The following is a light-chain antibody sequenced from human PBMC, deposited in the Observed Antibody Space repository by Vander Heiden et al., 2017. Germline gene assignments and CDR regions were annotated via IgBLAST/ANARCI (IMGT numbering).Light chain of an antibody. CDR3: QQRSNWPPLT. J-gene: IGKJ4*01. Sequence: EIVLTQSPGTLPLSPGERVTLSCRASQSVSSYLAWYQQRPGQAPRLLIYDSSTRATGIPGRFSGSGSGTDFTLTISSLRPEDSAVYYCQQRSNWPPLTFGGGTKVEIK. CDR1: QSVSSY. V-gene: IGKV3-11*01. CDR2: DSS.